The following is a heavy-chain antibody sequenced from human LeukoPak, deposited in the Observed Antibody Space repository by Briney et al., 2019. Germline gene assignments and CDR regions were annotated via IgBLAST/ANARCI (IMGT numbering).Heavy chain of an antibody. J-gene: IGHJ6*02. CDR3: ARARISSSGRPYYYGMDV. CDR1: GGSFSGYY. CDR2: INHSGST. Sequence: SETLSLTCAVYGGSFSGYYWSWLRQPPGKGLEWIGEINHSGSTNYNPSLKSRVTISVDTSKNQFSLKLSSVTAADTAVYYCARARISSSGRPYYYGMDVWGQGTTVTVSS. D-gene: IGHD3-10*01. V-gene: IGHV4-34*01.